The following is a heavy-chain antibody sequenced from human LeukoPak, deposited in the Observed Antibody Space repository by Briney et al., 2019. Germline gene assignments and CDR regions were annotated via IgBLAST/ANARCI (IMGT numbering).Heavy chain of an antibody. V-gene: IGHV1-2*06. Sequence: ASVKVSCKPSEYTFTGHYVHWVRQGPGQGIEWMGRIFPKRGHTTYARKSPGTVTIPTHTSIKTVPLESPILRFAHTAVYYCVTDSTPYSGVWYALTAPVSFDLWGQGTLVAVSS. CDR1: EYTFTGHY. J-gene: IGHJ4*02. CDR2: IFPKRGHT. CDR3: VTDSTPYSGVWYALTAPVSFDL. D-gene: IGHD6-13*01.